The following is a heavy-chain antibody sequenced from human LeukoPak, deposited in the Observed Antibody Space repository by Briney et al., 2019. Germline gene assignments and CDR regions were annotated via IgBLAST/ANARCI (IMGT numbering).Heavy chain of an antibody. Sequence: SETLSLTCAVYGGSFSGYYWSWIRQPPGKGLEWIGEINHSGSTNYNPSLKSRVIISVDTSKNQFSLKLSSVTAADTAVYYCARGLGKYYWGQGTLVTVSS. D-gene: IGHD4-23*01. CDR3: ARGLGKYY. CDR1: GGSFSGYY. V-gene: IGHV4-34*01. CDR2: INHSGST. J-gene: IGHJ4*02.